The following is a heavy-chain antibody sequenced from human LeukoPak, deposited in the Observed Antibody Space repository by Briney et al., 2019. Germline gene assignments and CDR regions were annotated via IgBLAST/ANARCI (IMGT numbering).Heavy chain of an antibody. Sequence: ASVKVSCKASGYTFNGYYIHWVRQAPGLGLEWMGIINPTGGSTTSAQSFQGRVTMTRDTSTSTVYMELSSLRSEDTAVYYCARALRVRYFSDYWGQGTLVTVSS. D-gene: IGHD3-9*01. J-gene: IGHJ4*02. CDR1: GYTFNGYY. CDR3: ARALRVRYFSDY. CDR2: INPTGGST. V-gene: IGHV1-46*02.